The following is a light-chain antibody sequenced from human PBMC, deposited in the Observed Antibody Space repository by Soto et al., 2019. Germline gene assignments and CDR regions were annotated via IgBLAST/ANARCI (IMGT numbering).Light chain of an antibody. CDR3: TSYTTSTTLEGV. CDR1: SSDVGGYNY. CDR2: DVS. V-gene: IGLV2-14*01. J-gene: IGLJ1*01. Sequence: QSALTQPASVSGSPGQSITISCTGTSSDVGGYNYVSWYQQHPGKAPKLMIYDVSNRPSGVSNRFSGSKSGNTASLTISGLQAEDEADYYGTSYTTSTTLEGVFGTGTKATVL.